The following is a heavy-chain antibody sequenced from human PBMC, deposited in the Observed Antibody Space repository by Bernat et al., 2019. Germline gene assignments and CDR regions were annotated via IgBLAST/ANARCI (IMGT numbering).Heavy chain of an antibody. D-gene: IGHD2-15*01. CDR3: ARDRRSGGSPRVAFDI. CDR2: ISAYNGNT. J-gene: IGHJ3*02. Sequence: QVQLVQSGAEVKKPGASVQVSCKASGYTFTSYGISWVRQAPGQGLEWMGWISAYNGNTNYAQKLQGRVTMTTDTSTSTSYMELRSLRSDDTAVYYCARDRRSGGSPRVAFDIWGQGTMVTVSS. CDR1: GYTFTSYG. V-gene: IGHV1-18*01.